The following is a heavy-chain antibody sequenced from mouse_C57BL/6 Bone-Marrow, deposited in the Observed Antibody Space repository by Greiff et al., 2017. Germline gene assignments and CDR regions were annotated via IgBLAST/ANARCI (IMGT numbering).Heavy chain of an antibody. CDR2: ISYSGST. D-gene: IGHD1-1*01. CDR3: ARYTYGSSPYWYFDV. V-gene: IGHV3-8*01. CDR1: GYSITSDY. J-gene: IGHJ1*03. Sequence: DVKLQESGPGLAKPSQTLSLTCSVTGYSITSDYWNWIRKFPGNKLEYMGYISYSGSTYYNPSLKSRISITRDTSKNQYYLQLNSVTTEDTATYYCARYTYGSSPYWYFDVWGTGTTVTVSS.